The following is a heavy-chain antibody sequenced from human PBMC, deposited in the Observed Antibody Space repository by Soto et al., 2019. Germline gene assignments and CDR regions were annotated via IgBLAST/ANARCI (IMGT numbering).Heavy chain of an antibody. V-gene: IGHV4-59*01. CDR1: GGSISSYY. Sequence: SETLSLTCTVSGGSISSYYWSWIRQPPGKGLEWIGYIYCSGSTNYNPSLKNRVTISVDTSKNQFSLKLSSVTAADTAVYYCARVGGSYKEPWFDPWGQGTLVTVSS. CDR3: ARVGGSYKEPWFDP. D-gene: IGHD1-26*01. J-gene: IGHJ5*02. CDR2: IYCSGST.